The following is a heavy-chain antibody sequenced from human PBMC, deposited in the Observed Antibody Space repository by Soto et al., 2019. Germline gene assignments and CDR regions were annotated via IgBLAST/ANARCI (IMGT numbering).Heavy chain of an antibody. Sequence: SETLSLTCAVSGGSISSSNWWSWVRQPPGKGLEWIGEIYHSGSTNYNPSLKSRVTISVDKSKNQFSLKLSSVTAADTAVYYCARDRGTYYYDSSGYFDYWGQGTLGTVSS. V-gene: IGHV4-4*02. CDR3: ARDRGTYYYDSSGYFDY. J-gene: IGHJ4*03. CDR2: IYHSGST. D-gene: IGHD3-22*01. CDR1: GGSISSSNW.